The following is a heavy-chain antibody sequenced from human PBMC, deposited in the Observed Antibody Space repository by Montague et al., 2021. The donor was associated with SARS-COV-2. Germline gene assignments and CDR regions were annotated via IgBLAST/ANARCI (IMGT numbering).Heavy chain of an antibody. D-gene: IGHD1-26*01. CDR2: VYYTGGT. CDR1: GGSISSSTYY. V-gene: IGHV4-39*01. Sequence: SETLSLTCIVSGGSISSSTYYWGWIRQPPGKGLEWIGSVYYTGGTYYAPSLKSRATMSMDTSKNQFSLILTSVTAADTAVYYCVRLPRHSGSFSVDYWGQGNLVTVSS. J-gene: IGHJ4*02. CDR3: VRLPRHSGSFSVDY.